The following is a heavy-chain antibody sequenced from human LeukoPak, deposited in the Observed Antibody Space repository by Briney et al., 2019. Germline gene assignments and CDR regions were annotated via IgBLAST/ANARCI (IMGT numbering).Heavy chain of an antibody. CDR3: ARMSYYDSSGDNWFDP. Sequence: SVKVSCKASGGTFSSYAISWVRQAPGQGLEWMGGIIPIFGTANYAQKFQGRVTITADESTSTAYMELSSLRSEDTAVYYCARMSYYDSSGDNWFDPWGQGTLVTVSS. V-gene: IGHV1-69*13. J-gene: IGHJ5*02. D-gene: IGHD3-22*01. CDR2: IIPIFGTA. CDR1: GGTFSSYA.